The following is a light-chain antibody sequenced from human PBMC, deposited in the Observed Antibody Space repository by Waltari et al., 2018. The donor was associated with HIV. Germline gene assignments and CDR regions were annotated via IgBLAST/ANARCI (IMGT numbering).Light chain of an antibody. CDR3: QQDYSTPWT. V-gene: IGKV4-1*01. Sequence: DIVITHSPDSLALSLGETATITCKTSQSVLYSLNNKDNLAWYQQRPGQPPKWLIYWASTRESGVPDRFSGSGSETDFTLTINTLQTEDVAVYYGQQDYSTPWTFGQATTVEIK. J-gene: IGKJ1*01. CDR2: WAS. CDR1: QSVLYSLNNKDN.